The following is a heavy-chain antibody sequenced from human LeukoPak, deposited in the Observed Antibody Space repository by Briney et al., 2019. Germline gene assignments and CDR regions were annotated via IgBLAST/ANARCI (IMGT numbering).Heavy chain of an antibody. CDR2: IYPGDSDT. J-gene: IGHJ6*02. V-gene: IGHV5-51*01. Sequence: GESLKISCKGSGYSFTSYWIGWVRQMPGKGLEWMGIIYPGDSDTRYSPSFQGQVTISADKSISTAYLQWSSLKASDTAMYYCARLGYCGGDCYSISPNYYGMDVWGQGTTVTVSS. D-gene: IGHD2-21*02. CDR3: ARLGYCGGDCYSISPNYYGMDV. CDR1: GYSFTSYW.